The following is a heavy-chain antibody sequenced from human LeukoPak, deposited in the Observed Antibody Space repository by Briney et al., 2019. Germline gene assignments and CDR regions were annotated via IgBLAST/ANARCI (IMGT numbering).Heavy chain of an antibody. V-gene: IGHV1-18*01. Sequence: ASVNVSCKASGYTFTSYGISWVRQAPGQGLEWMGWISAYNGNTNYAQKLQGRVTMTTDTSTSTAYMELRSLRSDDTAVYYCARPGSGSPPWAFDIWGQGTMVTVSS. CDR3: ARPGSGSPPWAFDI. J-gene: IGHJ3*02. CDR2: ISAYNGNT. D-gene: IGHD3-10*01. CDR1: GYTFTSYG.